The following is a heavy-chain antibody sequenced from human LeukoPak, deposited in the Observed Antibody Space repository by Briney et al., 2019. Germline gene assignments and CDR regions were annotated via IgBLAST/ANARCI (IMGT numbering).Heavy chain of an antibody. D-gene: IGHD6-13*01. CDR1: GDSLSTYY. J-gene: IGHJ4*01. CDR3: ARAIASLVYSSSWSFDY. Sequence: SETLSLTCTVSGDSLSTYYWSWIRQPAGKGLEYIGRISTSGSTNYIPSLKSRVTMSVDTSKNQFSLKLSSVTAADTAVYYCARAIASLVYSSSWSFDYWGQGTVVTVSS. V-gene: IGHV4-4*07. CDR2: ISTSGST.